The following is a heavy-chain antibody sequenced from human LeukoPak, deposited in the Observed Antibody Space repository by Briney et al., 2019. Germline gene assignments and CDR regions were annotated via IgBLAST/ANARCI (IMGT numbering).Heavy chain of an antibody. CDR1: GFTFSGSW. Sequence: GGSLRLSCAASGFTFSGSWMTWVRQAPGRRLEWVANIDPDGNTKNYLDSVKGRFTISRDNARNSLYLQLNSLRAEDTSVYYCARDPAYGAFDYWGQGILVTVSS. J-gene: IGHJ4*02. CDR2: IDPDGNTK. V-gene: IGHV3-7*01. CDR3: ARDPAYGAFDY. D-gene: IGHD4-17*01.